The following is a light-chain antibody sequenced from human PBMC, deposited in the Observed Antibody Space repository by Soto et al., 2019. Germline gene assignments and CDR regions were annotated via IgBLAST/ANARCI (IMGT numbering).Light chain of an antibody. CDR3: QQSYRTPFT. V-gene: IGKV1-39*01. Sequence: DIQMTQSPSYLSASVGDRVTITCRASQSISSYLNWYQQKPGKAPKLLIYAASSLQSGVPSRFSGSGSGTEFTLTISSLQPEDFATYYCQQSYRTPFTFGPGTKVDIK. CDR1: QSISSY. CDR2: AAS. J-gene: IGKJ3*01.